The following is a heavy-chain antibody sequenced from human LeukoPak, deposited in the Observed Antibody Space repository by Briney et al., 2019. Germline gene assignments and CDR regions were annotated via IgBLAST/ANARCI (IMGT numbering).Heavy chain of an antibody. V-gene: IGHV4-59*08. CDR1: GGSISSYY. Sequence: PSETLSLTCTVSGGSISSYYWSWIRQPPGKGLEWIGYIYYSGSTNYNPSLKSRVTISVDTSKNQFSLKLSSVTAADTAVYYCARIYSSSWYGFAWFDPWGQGTLVTVSS. CDR3: ARIYSSSWYGFAWFDP. J-gene: IGHJ5*02. D-gene: IGHD6-13*01. CDR2: IYYSGST.